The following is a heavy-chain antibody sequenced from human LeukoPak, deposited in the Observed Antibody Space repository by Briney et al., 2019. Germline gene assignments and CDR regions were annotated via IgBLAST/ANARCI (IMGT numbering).Heavy chain of an antibody. D-gene: IGHD3-22*01. CDR1: GFPFSSHG. CDR3: AKTDYYDSSGPN. Sequence: PGGSLRLSCAGSGFPFSSHGMNWVRLAPGKGLEWVSAISGSGGSTYYADSVKGRFTISRDNSKNTLYLQMNSLRAEDTAVYYCAKTDYYDSSGPNWGQGTLVTVSS. V-gene: IGHV3-23*01. J-gene: IGHJ4*02. CDR2: ISGSGGST.